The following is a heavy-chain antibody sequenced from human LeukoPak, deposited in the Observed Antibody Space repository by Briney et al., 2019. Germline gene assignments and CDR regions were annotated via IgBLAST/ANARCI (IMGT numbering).Heavy chain of an antibody. D-gene: IGHD3-10*01. CDR3: AREVVGYYYYMDV. CDR1: GGSISSYY. CDR2: IYYSGST. Sequence: SETLSLTCTVSGGSISSYYWSWIRQPPGKGLEWIGYIYYSGSTNYNPSLKSRVTISVDTSKNQFSLKLSSVTAADTAVYYCAREVVGYYYYMDVWGKGTTVTVSS. V-gene: IGHV4-59*01. J-gene: IGHJ6*03.